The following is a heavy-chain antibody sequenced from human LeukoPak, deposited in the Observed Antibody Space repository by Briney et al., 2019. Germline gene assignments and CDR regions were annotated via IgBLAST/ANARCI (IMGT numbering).Heavy chain of an antibody. V-gene: IGHV3-23*01. Sequence: GGSLRLSCAASGFTFSDYYMSWIRQAPGKGLEWVSAISGSGGSTYYADSVKGRFTISRDNSKNTLYLQMNSLRAEDTAVYYCAKDYEVAGTNYYYYYYMDVWGKGTTVTISS. CDR3: AKDYEVAGTNYYYYYYMDV. J-gene: IGHJ6*03. D-gene: IGHD6-19*01. CDR1: GFTFSDYY. CDR2: ISGSGGST.